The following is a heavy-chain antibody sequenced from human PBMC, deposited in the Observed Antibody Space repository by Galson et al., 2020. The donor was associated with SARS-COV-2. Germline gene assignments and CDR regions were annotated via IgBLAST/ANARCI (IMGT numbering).Heavy chain of an antibody. CDR1: GFTFSSYG. J-gene: IGHJ6*03. V-gene: IGHV3-13*01. Sequence: GESLKISCAASGFTFSSYGMHWVRQAPGKGLEWVSAIGTAGDTYYPGSVKGRFTISRENAKNSLYLQMNSLRAGDTAVYYCARGLSARHGYYYYYYMDVWGKGTTVTVSS. CDR3: ARGLSARHGYYYYYYMDV. D-gene: IGHD6-6*01. CDR2: IGTAGDT.